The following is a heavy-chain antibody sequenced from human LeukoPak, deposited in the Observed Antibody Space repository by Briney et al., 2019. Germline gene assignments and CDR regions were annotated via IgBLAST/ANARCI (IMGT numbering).Heavy chain of an antibody. J-gene: IGHJ4*02. CDR2: INTDGTTT. Sequence: PGGSLRLSCAASGFTFSSYWMHWVRQAPGKGLVWVSRINTDGTTTTYADSAKGRFSISRDNAKNTLYLQMNSLRAEDTALYYCARDYKSGDSSQIDYWGQGTLVTVSS. V-gene: IGHV3-74*01. CDR1: GFTFSSYW. CDR3: ARDYKSGDSSQIDY. D-gene: IGHD3-22*01.